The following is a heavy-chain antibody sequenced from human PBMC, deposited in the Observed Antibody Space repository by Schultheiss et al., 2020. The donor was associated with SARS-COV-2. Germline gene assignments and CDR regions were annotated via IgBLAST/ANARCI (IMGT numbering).Heavy chain of an antibody. CDR2: ISHSGST. Sequence: SETLSLTCALYGGSFSGYSWTWIRQPPGKGLEWIGEISHSGSTNYNPSLKSRVTISVDTSKNQFSLKLSSVTAADTAVYYCARSRIAARPTPARDYYYYGMDVWGQGTTVTVSS. D-gene: IGHD6-6*01. CDR3: ARSRIAARPTPARDYYYYGMDV. V-gene: IGHV4-34*01. CDR1: GGSFSGYS. J-gene: IGHJ6*02.